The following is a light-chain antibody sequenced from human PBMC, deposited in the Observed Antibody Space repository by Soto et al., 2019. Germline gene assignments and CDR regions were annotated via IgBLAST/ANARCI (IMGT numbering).Light chain of an antibody. V-gene: IGKV1-5*01. Sequence: DIQLTQSPSTLSASVGDRITITCRASRNIGRWLAWYQQKPGRAPKVLIYEASNLESGVPSRFSGSGFGTEFPLTISSLQPDDFGTYYCQEDSSFFGGGTRVEIK. CDR1: RNIGRW. CDR3: QEDSSF. CDR2: EAS. J-gene: IGKJ4*01.